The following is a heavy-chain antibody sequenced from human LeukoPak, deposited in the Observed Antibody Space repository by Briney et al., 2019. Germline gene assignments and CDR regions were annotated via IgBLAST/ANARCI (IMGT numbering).Heavy chain of an antibody. V-gene: IGHV1-69*05. CDR1: GYTFTSYG. Sequence: ASVKVSCKASGYTFTSYGISWVRQAPGQGLEWMGGIIPIFGTANYAQKFQGRVTITTDESTSTAYMELSSLRSEDTAVYYCAREITMVRGVIIKWFDPWGQGTLVTVSS. CDR3: AREITMVRGVIIKWFDP. D-gene: IGHD3-10*01. J-gene: IGHJ5*02. CDR2: IIPIFGTA.